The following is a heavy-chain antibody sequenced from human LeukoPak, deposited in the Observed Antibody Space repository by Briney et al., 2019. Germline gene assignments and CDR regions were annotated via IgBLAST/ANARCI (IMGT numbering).Heavy chain of an antibody. CDR2: INPNSGGT. CDR1: GGTFSSYA. CDR3: ARGDPDSGSYVY. V-gene: IGHV1-2*02. D-gene: IGHD1-26*01. J-gene: IGHJ4*02. Sequence: ASVKVSCKASGGTFSSYASSWVRQAPGQGREWMGWINPNSGGTNYAQKFQGRVTMTRDTSISTAYMELSRLRSDDTAVYYCARGDPDSGSYVYWGQGTLVSVSS.